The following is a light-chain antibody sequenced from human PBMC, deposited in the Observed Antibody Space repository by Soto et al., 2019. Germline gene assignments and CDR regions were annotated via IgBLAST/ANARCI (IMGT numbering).Light chain of an antibody. CDR1: QSISSY. V-gene: IGKV1-39*01. CDR3: QQSYSTPPIT. Sequence: DIQMTQSPSSLSASVGDRFTITCRASQSISSYLNWYQQKPGKAPKLLIYAASSLQSGVPLRFSGSGSGTEFTLTISSLQPEDFATYYCQQSYSTPPITFGQGTRLEIK. CDR2: AAS. J-gene: IGKJ5*01.